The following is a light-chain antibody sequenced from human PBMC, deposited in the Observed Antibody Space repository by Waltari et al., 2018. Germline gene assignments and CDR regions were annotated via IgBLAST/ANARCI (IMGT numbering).Light chain of an antibody. V-gene: IGLV3-1*01. CDR3: QVWDSSTLV. Sequence: LTQPPSVSVSPGQTASIPCSGNKLGDIYVFWYQQVAGQSPVMVLYQDSKRPAGIPGGFPGSKSGNTATLTISGTQAMDEANYYGQVWDSSTLVCGGGTKLTVL. J-gene: IGLJ2*01. CDR1: KLGDIY. CDR2: QDS.